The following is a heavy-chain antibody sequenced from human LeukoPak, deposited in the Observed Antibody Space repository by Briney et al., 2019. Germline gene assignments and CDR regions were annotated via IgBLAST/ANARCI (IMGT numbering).Heavy chain of an antibody. CDR3: ARGHGDLLLTVSDHMDV. CDR2: INPNNGGT. D-gene: IGHD2-8*01. V-gene: IGHV1-2*02. CDR1: GYTFIGYY. Sequence: GASVKVPCKASGYTFIGYYMHWVRQAPGQGLEWMGWINPNNGGTKYVQKFQGRVTMTRDTSISTAYMDLRWLRSDDTAVYYCARGHGDLLLTVSDHMDVWGKGTTVTVSS. J-gene: IGHJ6*03.